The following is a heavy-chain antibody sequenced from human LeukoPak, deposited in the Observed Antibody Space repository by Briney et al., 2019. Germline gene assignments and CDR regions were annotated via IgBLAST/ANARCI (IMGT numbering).Heavy chain of an antibody. V-gene: IGHV3-21*01. Sequence: PGGSLRLSCAASGFTFSSYAMNWVRQAPGKGLEWVSSITSGSSYIYYADSVKGRFTISRDNAKNSLYLQMNSLRAEATAAYYCARDLTGAGSGWWGFDYWGQGTLVTVSS. J-gene: IGHJ4*02. CDR1: GFTFSSYA. CDR2: ITSGSSYI. D-gene: IGHD2-8*02. CDR3: ARDLTGAGSGWWGFDY.